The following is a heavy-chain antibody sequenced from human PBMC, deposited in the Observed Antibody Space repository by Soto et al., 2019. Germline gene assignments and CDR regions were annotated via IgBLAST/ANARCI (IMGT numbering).Heavy chain of an antibody. CDR1: GGSISSGGYY. CDR2: IYYSGST. J-gene: IGHJ5*02. V-gene: IGHV4-31*03. CDR3: ARGNYYYDSSGYYDDYSGNNWFDP. D-gene: IGHD3-22*01. Sequence: SETLSLTCTVSGGSISSGGYYWSWIRQHPGKGLEWIGYIYYSGSTYYNPSLKSRVTISVDTSKNQFSLKLSSVTAADTAVYYCARGNYYYDSSGYYDDYSGNNWFDPWGQGTLVTVSS.